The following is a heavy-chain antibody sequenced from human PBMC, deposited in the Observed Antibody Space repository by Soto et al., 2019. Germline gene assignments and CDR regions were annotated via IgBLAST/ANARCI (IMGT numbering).Heavy chain of an antibody. V-gene: IGHV3-30*18. Sequence: GGSLRLSCAASGFTFSSYGMHWVRQAPGKGLEWVAVISYDGSNKYYADSVKGRFTISRDNSKNTLYLQMNSLRAEDTAVYYCAKDSLDIVVVVAATVELPYYYYYMDVWGKGTTVTVSS. CDR1: GFTFSSYG. D-gene: IGHD2-15*01. J-gene: IGHJ6*03. CDR2: ISYDGSNK. CDR3: AKDSLDIVVVVAATVELPYYYYYMDV.